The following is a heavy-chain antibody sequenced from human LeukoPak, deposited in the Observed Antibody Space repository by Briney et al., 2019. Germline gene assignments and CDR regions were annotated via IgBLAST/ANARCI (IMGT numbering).Heavy chain of an antibody. CDR1: GGTFSSYA. V-gene: IGHV1-69*05. CDR3: AREGSLSQNFDY. J-gene: IGHJ4*02. Sequence: GSSVKVSCKGSGGTFSSYAISWVRQAPGQGLEWMGRIIPIFGTANYAQKFQGRVTITTDESTSTAYMELSSLRSEDTAVYYCAREGSLSQNFDYWGQGTLVTVSS. CDR2: IIPIFGTA. D-gene: IGHD1-26*01.